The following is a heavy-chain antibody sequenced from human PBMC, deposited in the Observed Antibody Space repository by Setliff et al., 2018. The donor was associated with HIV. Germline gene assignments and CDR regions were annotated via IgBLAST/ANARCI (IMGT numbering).Heavy chain of an antibody. CDR2: IYTSGST. V-gene: IGHV4-4*09. CDR3: ARGMVVAAGWYFDL. D-gene: IGHD2-15*01. CDR1: GGSISSYY. Sequence: SETLSLTCTVSGGSISSYYWSWIRQPPGKGLEWIGYIYTSGSTNYNPSFKSRVTISVDTSKNQFSLKLSSVTAADTAVYYCARGMVVAAGWYFDLWGRGTLVTVSS. J-gene: IGHJ2*01.